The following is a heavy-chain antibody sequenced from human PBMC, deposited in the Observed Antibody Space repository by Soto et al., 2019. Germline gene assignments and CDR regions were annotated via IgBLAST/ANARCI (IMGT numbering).Heavy chain of an antibody. CDR1: GGSISSYY. CDR2: IYTSGST. V-gene: IGHV4-4*07. J-gene: IGHJ4*02. CDR3: ARGPYYGSGSYYND. Sequence: SETLSLTCTVSGGSISSYYWSWIRQPAGKGLEWIGRIYTSGSTNYNPSLKSRVTMSVDTSKNQFSLELSSVTAADTAVYYCARGPYYGSGSYYNDWGQGTLVTV. D-gene: IGHD3-10*01.